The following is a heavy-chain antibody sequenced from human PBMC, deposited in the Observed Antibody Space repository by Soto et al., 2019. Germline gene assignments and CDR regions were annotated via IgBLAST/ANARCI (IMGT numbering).Heavy chain of an antibody. CDR1: GGSISGGGHY. V-gene: IGHV4-30-4*01. Sequence: SETLSLTCTVSGGSISGGGHYWSWIRQPPGKGLEWIGYTYDSGSTYYNPSLKSRISISIDTSKNQFSLRLTSVTAADTAVYYCAREIIPLTTDWYFDLWGRGTLVTVSS. CDR2: TYDSGST. D-gene: IGHD4-17*01. CDR3: AREIIPLTTDWYFDL. J-gene: IGHJ2*01.